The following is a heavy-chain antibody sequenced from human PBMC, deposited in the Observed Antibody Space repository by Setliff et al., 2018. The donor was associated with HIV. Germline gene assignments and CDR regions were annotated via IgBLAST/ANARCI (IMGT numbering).Heavy chain of an antibody. V-gene: IGHV4-38-2*01. J-gene: IGHJ6*02. CDR1: NYSISSAYY. D-gene: IGHD6-19*01. CDR3: ARRPAGAVAGGYGMDV. Sequence: SETLSLTCAVSNYSISSAYYWGWIRHPPGKGLEWIGSIYHSGSTYYNPSLKSGVTISVDTSKNQFPLKLSSVTAVDTAVYYCARRPAGAVAGGYGMDVWGQGTTVTVSS. CDR2: IYHSGST.